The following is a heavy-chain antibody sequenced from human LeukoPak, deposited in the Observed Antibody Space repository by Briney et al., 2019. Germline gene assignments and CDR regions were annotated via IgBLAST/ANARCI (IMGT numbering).Heavy chain of an antibody. CDR1: GFTFSTYS. CDR3: ARTGYYDSGGRSAFDI. J-gene: IGHJ3*02. V-gene: IGHV3-48*02. D-gene: IGHD3-22*01. Sequence: GGSLRLSCAASGFTFSTYSMNWVRQAPGKGLEWVSYISGSSSTIYYADSVKGRFTISRDNAKNSLYLQMSGLRDEDTAVYYCARTGYYDSGGRSAFDIWGQGTMVTVSS. CDR2: ISGSSSTI.